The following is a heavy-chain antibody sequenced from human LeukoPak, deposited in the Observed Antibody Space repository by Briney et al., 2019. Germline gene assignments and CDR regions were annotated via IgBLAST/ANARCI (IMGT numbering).Heavy chain of an antibody. CDR2: VDGGGGGT. CDR3: AKDSGYHFDLIGLDY. D-gene: IGHD5-12*01. J-gene: IGHJ4*02. Sequence: PGGSLRLSCAASGFTLSSYAMTWVRQAPGRGLEWVSSVDGGGGGTYYADSVKGRFTISRDNSKNTLYLQVNSLRAEDTAVYYCAKDSGYHFDLIGLDYWGQGTLVTVSS. CDR1: GFTLSSYA. V-gene: IGHV3-23*01.